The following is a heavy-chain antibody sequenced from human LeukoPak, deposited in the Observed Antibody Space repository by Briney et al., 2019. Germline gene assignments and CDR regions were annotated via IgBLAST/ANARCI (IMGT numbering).Heavy chain of an antibody. V-gene: IGHV1-2*02. J-gene: IGHJ3*02. D-gene: IGHD6-13*01. Sequence: ASVKVSCKASGYTFTGYYMHWVRQAPGQGLEWMGWINPNSGGTNYAQKFQGRVTMTRDTSISTAYMELSRLRSDDTAVYYCAACGSSWSRSAFDIWGQGTMVTVSS. CDR3: AACGSSWSRSAFDI. CDR2: INPNSGGT. CDR1: GYTFTGYY.